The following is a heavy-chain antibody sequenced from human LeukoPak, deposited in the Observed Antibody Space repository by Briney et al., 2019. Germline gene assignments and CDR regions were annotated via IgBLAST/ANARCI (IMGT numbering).Heavy chain of an antibody. CDR3: ARDRDGIFDY. V-gene: IGHV1-2*02. J-gene: IGHJ4*02. D-gene: IGHD5-24*01. CDR2: INPNSGGT. CDR1: GYTFPGYY. Sequence: ASVKVSCKASGYTFPGYYLHWVRQATGQGLEWMGWINPNSGGTNYAQKFQGRVTMTRDTSISIAYMEVSRLRSDDTAVYYCARDRDGIFDYWGQGTLVSVSS.